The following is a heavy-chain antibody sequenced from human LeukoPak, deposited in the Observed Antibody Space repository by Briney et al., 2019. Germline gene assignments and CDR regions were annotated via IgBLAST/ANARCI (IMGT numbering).Heavy chain of an antibody. J-gene: IGHJ4*02. CDR2: ISSNGGST. V-gene: IGHV3-64D*06. CDR1: GFTFSDYY. Sequence: PGGSLRLSCAASGFTFSDYYMSWIRQAPGKGLEYVSAISSNGGSTYYADSVKGRFTISRDNSKNTLYLQMSSLRAEDTAVYYCVNGDDYWGQGTLVTVSS. CDR3: VNGDDY.